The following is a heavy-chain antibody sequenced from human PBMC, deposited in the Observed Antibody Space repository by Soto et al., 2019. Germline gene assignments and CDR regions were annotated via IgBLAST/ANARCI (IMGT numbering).Heavy chain of an antibody. CDR1: GGSISSYY. D-gene: IGHD5-12*01. J-gene: IGHJ3*02. V-gene: IGHV4-59*01. CDR3: ARVGTVATDDAFDI. CDR2: IDYSGRT. Sequence: QVQLQESGPGLVKPSETLSLTCTVSGGSISSYYWSWIRQPPGKGLEGIGYIDYSGRTNYNPSLKSRVTIAVDTSKNQFSLKLSSVTAADTAVYYCARVGTVATDDAFDIWGQGTMVTVSS.